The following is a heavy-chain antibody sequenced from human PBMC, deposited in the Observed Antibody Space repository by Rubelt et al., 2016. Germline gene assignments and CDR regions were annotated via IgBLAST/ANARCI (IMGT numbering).Heavy chain of an antibody. CDR3: ARGVRGGNWGDGACDI. J-gene: IGHJ3*02. V-gene: IGHV3-48*04. Sequence: EVQLVESGGGLVQPGGSLRLSCAASGFTFSSYSMNWVRQAPGKGLEWVSYISSSSSTIHYADSVKGRFTISRDNAKNSLYLQMNSLRAEDTAVYYCARGVRGGNWGDGACDIWGQGTMVTVSS. D-gene: IGHD4-23*01. CDR2: ISSSSSTI. CDR1: GFTFSSYS.